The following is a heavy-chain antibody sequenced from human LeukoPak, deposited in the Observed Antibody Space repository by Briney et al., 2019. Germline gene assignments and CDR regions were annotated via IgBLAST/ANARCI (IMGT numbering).Heavy chain of an antibody. Sequence: ASVKVSCKASGYTFTSYGISWVRQAPGQGLEWMGWISAYNGNTNCAQKLQGRVTMTTDTSTSTAYMELRSLRSDDAAVYYCARTYYYGSGSYYNVGYWGQGTLVTVSS. D-gene: IGHD3-10*01. CDR3: ARTYYYGSGSYYNVGY. CDR2: ISAYNGNT. CDR1: GYTFTSYG. J-gene: IGHJ4*02. V-gene: IGHV1-18*01.